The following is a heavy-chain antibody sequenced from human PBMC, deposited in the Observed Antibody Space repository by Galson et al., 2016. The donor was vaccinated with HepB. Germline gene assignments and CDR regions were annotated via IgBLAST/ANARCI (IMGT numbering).Heavy chain of an antibody. CDR1: GFTFSTYA. D-gene: IGHD3-22*01. CDR3: ARDRPQWLLLLRNFDY. CDR2: ISYDGYKK. J-gene: IGHJ4*02. V-gene: IGHV3-30*04. Sequence: SLRLSCAASGFTFSTYAMHWVRQAPGQGLEWVAVISYDGYKKYYADSVKGRFTISRDNSNNTINLQMNSLTAEDTAVYYCARDRPQWLLLLRNFDYWGQGTLVTVSS.